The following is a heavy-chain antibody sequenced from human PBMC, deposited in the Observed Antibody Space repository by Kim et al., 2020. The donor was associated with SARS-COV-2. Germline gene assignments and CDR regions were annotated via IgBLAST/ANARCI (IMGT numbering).Heavy chain of an antibody. Sequence: ASVKVSCKASGYTFTSYAMHWVRQAPGQRLEWMGWINAGNGNTKYSQKFQGRVTITRDTSASTAYMELSSLRSEDTAVYYCARVSYYYDSSGYPPDYWGQGTLVTVSS. CDR3: ARVSYYYDSSGYPPDY. D-gene: IGHD3-22*01. V-gene: IGHV1-3*01. CDR2: INAGNGNT. CDR1: GYTFTSYA. J-gene: IGHJ4*02.